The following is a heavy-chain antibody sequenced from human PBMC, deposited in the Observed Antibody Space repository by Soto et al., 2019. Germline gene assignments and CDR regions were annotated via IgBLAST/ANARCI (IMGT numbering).Heavy chain of an antibody. J-gene: IGHJ4*02. CDR3: ARTGIAAAGIFDY. D-gene: IGHD6-13*01. V-gene: IGHV1-3*01. Sequence: VSVKVSCKASGYTFTSYAMHWVRQAPGQRLEWMGWINAGNGNTKYSQKFQGRVTITRDTSASTAYMELSSLRSEDTAVYYCARTGIAAAGIFDYWGQGTLVTVSS. CDR2: INAGNGNT. CDR1: GYTFTSYA.